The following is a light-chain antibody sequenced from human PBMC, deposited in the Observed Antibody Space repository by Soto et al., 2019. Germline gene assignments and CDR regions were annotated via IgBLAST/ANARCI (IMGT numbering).Light chain of an antibody. Sequence: QSALTQPPSASGTPGQRVTISCSGSSSNIGSNYVYWYQQLPGTAPKLLIYRNNQRPSGVPDRFSGSKSGTSASLAISGLRSEDEADHYCAAWDDSLSGYVVFGGGTQLTVL. J-gene: IGLJ2*01. CDR2: RNN. V-gene: IGLV1-47*01. CDR3: AAWDDSLSGYVV. CDR1: SSNIGSNY.